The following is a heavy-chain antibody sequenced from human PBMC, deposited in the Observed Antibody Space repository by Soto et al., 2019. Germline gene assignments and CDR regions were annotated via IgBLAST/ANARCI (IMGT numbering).Heavy chain of an antibody. Sequence: GSMRLSWSAAGFPFSGYARHWVRQAPGKGLEYVSAISSNGGSTYYADSVKGRFTISRDNSKNTLYLQMSSLRAEDTAVYYCVKLPPGVWGQGTTVTVSS. CDR2: ISSNGGST. V-gene: IGHV3-64D*08. CDR1: GFPFSGYA. CDR3: VKLPPGV. J-gene: IGHJ6*02.